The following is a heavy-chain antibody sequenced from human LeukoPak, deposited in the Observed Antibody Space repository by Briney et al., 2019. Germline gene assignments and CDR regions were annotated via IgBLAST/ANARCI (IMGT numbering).Heavy chain of an antibody. V-gene: IGHV4-4*07. Sequence: SETLSLTCTVSGGSISIYYWSWIRQPAGKGLEWIGRIYTSGSTNYNPSLKSRVTMSVDTSKDQFSLKLSSVTAADTAVYYCARASVTGFWYFDPWGRGTLVTVSS. J-gene: IGHJ2*01. CDR2: IYTSGST. CDR1: GGSISIYY. D-gene: IGHD1-14*01. CDR3: ARASVTGFWYFDP.